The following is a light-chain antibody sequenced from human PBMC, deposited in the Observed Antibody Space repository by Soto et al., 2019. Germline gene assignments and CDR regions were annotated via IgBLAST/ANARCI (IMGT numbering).Light chain of an antibody. V-gene: IGKV3-11*01. CDR1: QSVSSY. CDR3: QQRSNQGLT. Sequence: EIVLTQSPATLSLSPGERATLSCRASQSVSSYLAWYQQKPGQAPRLLIYDASNRATGIPARFSGSGSGTDFTLTISSLAPEDFAVYYCQQRSNQGLTFGGGTKVEIK. J-gene: IGKJ4*01. CDR2: DAS.